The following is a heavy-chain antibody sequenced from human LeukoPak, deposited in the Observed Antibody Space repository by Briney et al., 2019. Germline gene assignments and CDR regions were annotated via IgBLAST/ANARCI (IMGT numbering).Heavy chain of an antibody. D-gene: IGHD2-15*01. V-gene: IGHV1-18*01. CDR2: ISGNNDNP. Sequence: ASVKVSCKTSGYTFSNFGINWVRQAPGQGLEWMGWISGNNDNPNYGQKFQGRFTVTTDSSTSTAYMELRNLTFDDTAVYYCARDLPVVALVMDYWGQGTLVTVSS. J-gene: IGHJ4*02. CDR1: GYTFSNFG. CDR3: ARDLPVVALVMDY.